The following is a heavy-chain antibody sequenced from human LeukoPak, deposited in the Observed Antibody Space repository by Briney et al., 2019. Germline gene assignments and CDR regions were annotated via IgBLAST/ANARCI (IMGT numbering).Heavy chain of an antibody. V-gene: IGHV3-30*02. J-gene: IGHJ4*02. CDR3: AKDGGDYIDY. CDR1: GFIFSDYD. D-gene: IGHD4-17*01. CDR2: IRYDGSNK. Sequence: GGSLRLTCAASGFIFSDYDMNWVRQAPGKGLEWVAFIRYDGSNKYYADSVKGRFTISRDNSKNTLYLQMNSLRAEDTAVYYCAKDGGDYIDYWGQGTLVTVSS.